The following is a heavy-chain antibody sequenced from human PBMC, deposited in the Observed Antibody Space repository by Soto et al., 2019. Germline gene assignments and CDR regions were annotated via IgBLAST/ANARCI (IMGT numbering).Heavy chain of an antibody. CDR2: INHSGST. CDR1: GGSFSGYY. Sequence: PSETLSLTCAVYGGSFSGYYWSWIRQPPGKGLEWIGEINHSGSTNYNPSLKSRVTISVDTSKNQFSLRLSSVTAADTAVYYCANVGATNWFDTWGQGTLVTV. CDR3: ANVGATNWFDT. D-gene: IGHD1-26*01. V-gene: IGHV4-34*01. J-gene: IGHJ5*02.